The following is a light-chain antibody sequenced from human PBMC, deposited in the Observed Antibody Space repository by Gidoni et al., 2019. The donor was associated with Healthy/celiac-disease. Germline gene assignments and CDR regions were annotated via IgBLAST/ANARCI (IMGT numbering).Light chain of an antibody. V-gene: IGKV3-15*01. Sequence: EIVMTQSPATLSVSPGERATLSCSAIQSVSSNLAWYQQKPGQAPRLLIYGASTRATGIPARFSGRGSGTEFTLTISSLPSEDFAVYYCQQYNNWLFTFGPGTKVDIK. CDR3: QQYNNWLFT. CDR1: QSVSSN. CDR2: GAS. J-gene: IGKJ3*01.